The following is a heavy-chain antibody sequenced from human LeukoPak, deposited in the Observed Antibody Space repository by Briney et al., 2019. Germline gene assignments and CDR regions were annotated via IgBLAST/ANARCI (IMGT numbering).Heavy chain of an antibody. Sequence: PGGSLRLSCAASGFTFSSYGMHWVRQAPGKGLEWVAVIWYDGSNKYYADSVKGRFTISRDNSKNTLYLQMNSLRAEDTAVYYCARDFSSYGSFFADYWGQGTLVAVSS. CDR3: ARDFSSYGSFFADY. CDR2: IWYDGSNK. J-gene: IGHJ4*02. V-gene: IGHV3-33*01. CDR1: GFTFSSYG. D-gene: IGHD5-18*01.